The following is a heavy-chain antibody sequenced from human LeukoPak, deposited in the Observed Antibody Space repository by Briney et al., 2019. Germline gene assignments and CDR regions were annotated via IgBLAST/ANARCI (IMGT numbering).Heavy chain of an antibody. CDR1: GGSFSGYY. Sequence: SETLSLTCAVYGGSFSGYYWSWVRQPPGKGLEWIGEINHSGSTNYNPSLKRRVTISVDTSKNQFSLKLSSVTAADTAVYYCARGLYDSSALGMDYWGQGTLVTVSS. J-gene: IGHJ4*02. V-gene: IGHV4-34*01. CDR3: ARGLYDSSALGMDY. D-gene: IGHD3-22*01. CDR2: INHSGST.